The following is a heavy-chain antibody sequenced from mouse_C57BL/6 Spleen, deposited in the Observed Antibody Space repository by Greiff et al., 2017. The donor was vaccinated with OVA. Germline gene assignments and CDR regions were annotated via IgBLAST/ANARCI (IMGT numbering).Heavy chain of an antibody. CDR1: GYTFTDYY. Sequence: VKLQESGPELVKPGASVKISCKASGYTFTDYYINWVKQRPGQGLEWIGWIFPGSGSTYYNEKFKGKATLTVDKSSSTAYMLLSSLTSEDSAVYFCARSRTVVEKNYFDYWGQGTTLTVSS. CDR2: IFPGSGST. CDR3: ARSRTVVEKNYFDY. V-gene: IGHV1-75*01. J-gene: IGHJ2*01. D-gene: IGHD1-1*01.